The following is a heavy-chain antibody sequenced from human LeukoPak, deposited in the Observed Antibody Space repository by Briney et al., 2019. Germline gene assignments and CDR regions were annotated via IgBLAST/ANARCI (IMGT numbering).Heavy chain of an antibody. D-gene: IGHD3-22*01. CDR2: INHSGCT. CDR1: GGSFSGYY. J-gene: IGHJ3*02. V-gene: IGHV4-34*01. Sequence: PSETLSLTCTVYGGSFSGYYWSWIRQPPGKGLEWIGEINHSGCTNYNPSLKSRVTISVDTSKNQFSLKLSSVTAADTAVYYCARVVVITTGAFDIWGQGTMVTVSS. CDR3: ARVVVITTGAFDI.